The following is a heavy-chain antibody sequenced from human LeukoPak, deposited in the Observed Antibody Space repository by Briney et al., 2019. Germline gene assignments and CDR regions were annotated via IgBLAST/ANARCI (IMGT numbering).Heavy chain of an antibody. D-gene: IGHD6-13*01. CDR3: ARASIAAAGPVNWFDP. CDR1: GGSFSGYY. CDR2: INRSGST. Sequence: SETLSLTCAVYGGSFSGYYWSWIRQPPGKGLEWIGEINRSGSTNYNPSLKSRVTISVDTSKNQFSLKLSSVTAADTAVYYCARASIAAAGPVNWFDPWGQGTLVTVSS. J-gene: IGHJ5*02. V-gene: IGHV4-34*01.